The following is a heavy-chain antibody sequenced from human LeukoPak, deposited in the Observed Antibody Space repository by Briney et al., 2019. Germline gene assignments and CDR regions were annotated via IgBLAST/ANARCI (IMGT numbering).Heavy chain of an antibody. Sequence: GGPLRLSCAASGFTFSSYAMSWVRQAPGKGLEWVSAISGSGGSTYYADSVKGRFTISRDNSKDTLYLQMNSLRAEDTAVYYCARGPEYSSSYPFDYWGQGTLVTVSS. CDR1: GFTFSSYA. V-gene: IGHV3-23*01. CDR3: ARGPEYSSSYPFDY. CDR2: ISGSGGST. J-gene: IGHJ4*02. D-gene: IGHD6-6*01.